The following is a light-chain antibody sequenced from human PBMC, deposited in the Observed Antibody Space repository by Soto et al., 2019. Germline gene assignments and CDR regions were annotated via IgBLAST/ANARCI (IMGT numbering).Light chain of an antibody. CDR3: SSYTSSITLVI. Sequence: QSALTQPASVSGSPGXSXXISCTGTSSDVGGYNYVSWYQQHPGKARKLMIYEVSNRPSGVSNRFSGSKSGNTASLTISELQAEDEADYYCSSYTSSITLVIFGGGTEVTVL. J-gene: IGLJ2*01. CDR2: EVS. V-gene: IGLV2-14*01. CDR1: SSDVGGYNY.